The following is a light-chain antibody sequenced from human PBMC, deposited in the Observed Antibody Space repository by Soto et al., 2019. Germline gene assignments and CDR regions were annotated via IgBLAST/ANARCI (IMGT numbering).Light chain of an antibody. CDR1: SSDVGRSNH. CDR3: SAHTAGALV. V-gene: IGLV2-14*01. Sequence: QSALTQPASVSGSPGQSITISCTGTSSDVGRSNHVFWYQQHPGKAPKLIIYEVSSRPSGVSNRFSGSKSGNTASLTISWIQAEDEADYYCSAHTAGALVYGGGTKVTVL. CDR2: EVS. J-gene: IGLJ2*01.